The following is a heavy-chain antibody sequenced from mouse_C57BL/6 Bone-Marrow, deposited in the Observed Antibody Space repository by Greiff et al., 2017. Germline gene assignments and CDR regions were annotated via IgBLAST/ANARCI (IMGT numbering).Heavy chain of an antibody. CDR2: IDPETGGT. D-gene: IGHD3-2*02. CDR1: GYTFTDYE. Sequence: VQRVESGAELVRPGASVTLSCKASGYTFTDYEMHWVKQTPVHGLEWIGAIDPETGGTAYNQKFKGKAILTADKSSSTAYMELRSLTSEDSAVYYCTRRGQLRLRYYFDYWGQGTTLTVSS. J-gene: IGHJ2*01. V-gene: IGHV1-15*01. CDR3: TRRGQLRLRYYFDY.